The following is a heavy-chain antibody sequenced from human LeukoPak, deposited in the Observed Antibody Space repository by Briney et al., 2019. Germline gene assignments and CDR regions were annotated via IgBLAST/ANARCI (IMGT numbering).Heavy chain of an antibody. V-gene: IGHV3-30*18. CDR1: GFTFSSYG. J-gene: IGHJ4*02. Sequence: PGGSLRLSCAASGFTFSSYGMHWVRQAPGKGLEWVAVISYDGSNKYYADSVKGRFTISRDNSKNTLYLQMNSLRAEDTAVYYCAKGDYGGNPLDYWGQGTLVTVSS. CDR2: ISYDGSNK. CDR3: AKGDYGGNPLDY. D-gene: IGHD4-23*01.